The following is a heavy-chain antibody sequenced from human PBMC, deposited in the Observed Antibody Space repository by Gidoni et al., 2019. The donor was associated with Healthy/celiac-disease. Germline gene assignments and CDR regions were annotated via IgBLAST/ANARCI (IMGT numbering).Heavy chain of an antibody. CDR2: WYDGSNK. J-gene: IGHJ4*02. D-gene: IGHD5-18*01. CDR3: ARVAQLWLTVTAPLDY. Sequence: WYDGSNKYYADSVKGRFTISRDNSKNTLYLQMNSLRAEDTAVYYCARVAQLWLTVTAPLDYWGQGTLVTVSS. V-gene: IGHV3-33*01.